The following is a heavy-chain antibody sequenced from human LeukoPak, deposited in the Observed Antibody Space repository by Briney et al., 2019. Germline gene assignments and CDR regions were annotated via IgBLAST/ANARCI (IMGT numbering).Heavy chain of an antibody. CDR2: IRYDGSNK. Sequence: PGGSLRLSCVASGFTFSSYGMHWVRQAPGKGLEWVAFIRYDGSNKYYADSVKGRFTISRDNSKNTLYLQMNSLRAEDTAVYYCAKDSTPDYYDSSGYFDYWGQGTLVTVSS. CDR1: GFTFSSYG. J-gene: IGHJ4*02. D-gene: IGHD3-22*01. V-gene: IGHV3-30*02. CDR3: AKDSTPDYYDSSGYFDY.